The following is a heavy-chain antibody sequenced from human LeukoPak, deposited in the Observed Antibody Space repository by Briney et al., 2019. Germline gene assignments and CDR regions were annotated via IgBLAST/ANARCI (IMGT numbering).Heavy chain of an antibody. J-gene: IGHJ4*02. CDR3: AKRIKEAPGIYFDS. D-gene: IGHD2-15*01. V-gene: IGHV3-23*01. Sequence: GGPLRLSCAGSGFSFGSFAMTWVRQAPGKGLEWVSTIYGGGTNTFYADSVKGRFTISRDDSKNMQFLEMDSLRPEDTAVYFCAKRIKEAPGIYFDSWGQGTLVTVSS. CDR1: GFSFGSFA. CDR2: IYGGGTNT.